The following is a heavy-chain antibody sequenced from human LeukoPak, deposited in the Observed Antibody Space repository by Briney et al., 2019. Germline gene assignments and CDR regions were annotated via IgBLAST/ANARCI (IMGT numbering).Heavy chain of an antibody. Sequence: SETLSLTCTVSGGSISSYYWSWIRQPPGKGLEWIGYIYYTGSTSHNPSLKSRVTMSLDASKNQFSLELNSVTPADTAVYYCARGGNYWPQWWFDPWGRGTLVSVSS. CDR2: IYYTGST. V-gene: IGHV4-59*01. D-gene: IGHD1-26*01. J-gene: IGHJ5*02. CDR3: ARGGNYWPQWWFDP. CDR1: GGSISSYY.